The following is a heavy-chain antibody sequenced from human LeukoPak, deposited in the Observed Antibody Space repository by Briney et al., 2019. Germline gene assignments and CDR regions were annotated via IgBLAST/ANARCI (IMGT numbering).Heavy chain of an antibody. CDR3: ARGAFVWQLVPRDWFDP. CDR2: INHSGST. V-gene: IGHV4-34*01. CDR1: GGSSSGYY. J-gene: IGHJ5*02. Sequence: PSETLSLTCAVYGGSSSGYYWSWIRQPPGKGLEWIGEINHSGSTNYNPSLKSRVTISVDTSKNQFSLKLSSVTAADTAVYYCARGAFVWQLVPRDWFDPWGQGTLVTVSS. D-gene: IGHD6-6*01.